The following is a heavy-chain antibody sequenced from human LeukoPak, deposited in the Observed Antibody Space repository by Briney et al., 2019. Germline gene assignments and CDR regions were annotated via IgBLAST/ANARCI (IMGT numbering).Heavy chain of an antibody. D-gene: IGHD2-2*01. CDR2: ISYDGSNK. V-gene: IGHV3-30-3*01. Sequence: PGGSLRLSCAASGFTFSSYAMHWVRQAPGKGLEWVAVISYDGSNKYYADSVKGRFTISRDNSKNTLYLQMNSLRAEDTAVYYCARDRDSYQLGYFDYWGQGTLVTVSS. CDR3: ARDRDSYQLGYFDY. CDR1: GFTFSSYA. J-gene: IGHJ4*02.